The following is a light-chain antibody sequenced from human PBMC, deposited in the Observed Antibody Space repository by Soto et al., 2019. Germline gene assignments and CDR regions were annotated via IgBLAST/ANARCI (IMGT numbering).Light chain of an antibody. Sequence: EIVLTQSPGTLSLSPGERATLSCRASQSVASSYLAWYQHRPGQAPSLFIYGASRRATSIPDRFSGSGSGTDFTLTISRLEPEDFAVYYCQQYGGSPTFGGGTKVEIK. CDR2: GAS. J-gene: IGKJ4*01. CDR1: QSVASSY. CDR3: QQYGGSPT. V-gene: IGKV3-20*01.